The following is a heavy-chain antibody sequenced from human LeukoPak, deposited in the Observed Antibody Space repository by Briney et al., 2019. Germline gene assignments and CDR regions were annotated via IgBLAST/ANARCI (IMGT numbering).Heavy chain of an antibody. J-gene: IGHJ5*02. CDR2: IYYSGST. V-gene: IGHV4-30-4*08. CDR3: ARADTSLNWFDP. D-gene: IGHD2/OR15-2a*01. CDR1: GDSISRGGDY. Sequence: SETLSLTCSVSGDSISRGGDYWTWIRQHPEKGLEWIGYIYYSGSTYYNPSLKSRVTISVDTSKNQFSLKLSSVTAADTAVYYCARADTSLNWFDPWGQGTLVTVSS.